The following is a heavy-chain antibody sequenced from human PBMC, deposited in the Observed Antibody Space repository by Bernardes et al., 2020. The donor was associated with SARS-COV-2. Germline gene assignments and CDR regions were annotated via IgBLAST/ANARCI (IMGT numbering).Heavy chain of an antibody. V-gene: IGHV3-23*01. D-gene: IGHD2-2*01. CDR2: ISGSGGST. CDR1: GFTFSSYA. CDR3: AKPAAHYYYYYYMDV. J-gene: IGHJ6*03. Sequence: GGSLRLSCAASGFTFSSYAMSWVRQAPGKGLEWVSAISGSGGSTYYADSVKGRFTISRDNSKNTLYLQMNSLRAEDTAVYYCAKPAAHYYYYYYMDVWGKGTTVTVPS.